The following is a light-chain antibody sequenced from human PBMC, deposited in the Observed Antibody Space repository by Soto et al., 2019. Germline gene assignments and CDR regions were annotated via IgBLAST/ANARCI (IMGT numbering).Light chain of an antibody. J-gene: IGKJ1*01. CDR3: QQYGGSAWT. CDR2: GAS. CDR1: QSVSSSY. Sequence: EIVLTQSPGTLSLSPGERATLSCRASQSVSSSYLTWYQQKPGQAPRLLIYGASSRATGIPDRFSGSGSGTDFSLTINRPETEDSAVYYCQQYGGSAWTFGQGTKVEI. V-gene: IGKV3-20*01.